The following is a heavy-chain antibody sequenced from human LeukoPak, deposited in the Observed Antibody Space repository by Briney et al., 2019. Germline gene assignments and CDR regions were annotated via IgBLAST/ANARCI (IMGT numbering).Heavy chain of an antibody. CDR3: AREPRYSGSYYFDY. D-gene: IGHD1-26*01. CDR1: GGSISSYY. Sequence: SETLSLTCNVSGGSISSYYWSWIRQPAGKGLEWTGRIYTSGSANYNPSLKSRVTMSLDTSKNQFSLKLSSVTAADTAVYYCAREPRYSGSYYFDYWGQGTLVTVSS. J-gene: IGHJ4*02. CDR2: IYTSGSA. V-gene: IGHV4-4*07.